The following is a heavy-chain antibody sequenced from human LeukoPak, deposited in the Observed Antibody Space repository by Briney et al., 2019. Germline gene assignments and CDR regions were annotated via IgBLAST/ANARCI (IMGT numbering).Heavy chain of an antibody. CDR2: IYYSGST. J-gene: IGHJ5*02. V-gene: IGHV4-59*01. D-gene: IGHD3-10*01. CDR1: GGSISSYY. CDR3: ARALRGGWFDP. Sequence: SETLSLTCTVSGGSISSYYWSWIRQPPGKGLEWIGYIYYSGSTNYNPSLKSRVTISVDTSKNRFSLKLSSVTAADTAVYYRARALRGGWFDPWGQGTLVTVSS.